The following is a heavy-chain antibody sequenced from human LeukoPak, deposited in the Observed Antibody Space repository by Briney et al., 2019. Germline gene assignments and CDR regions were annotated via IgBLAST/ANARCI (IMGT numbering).Heavy chain of an antibody. V-gene: IGHV3-7*01. CDR1: GFTFSSYW. J-gene: IGHJ6*03. Sequence: GGSLRLSCAASGFTFSSYWMSWVRQAPGKGLEWVAYTKHDGSDKYHVDSVKGRFTISRDNSKNSLYLQMNSLRADDTAVYYCARARRPDGVVPAARYMDVWGKGTTVTVSS. D-gene: IGHD2-2*01. CDR3: ARARRPDGVVPAARYMDV. CDR2: TKHDGSDK.